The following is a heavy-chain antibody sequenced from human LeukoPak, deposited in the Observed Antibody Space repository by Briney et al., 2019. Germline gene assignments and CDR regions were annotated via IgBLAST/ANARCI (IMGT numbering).Heavy chain of an antibody. CDR2: INPNSGGT. CDR3: AREIFRGGIAAAGVFDY. J-gene: IGHJ4*02. CDR1: GYTFTGYY. V-gene: IGHV1-2*02. Sequence: AASVKVSCKASGYTFTGYYMHWVRQAPGQGLEWMGWINPNSGGTNYAQKFQGRVTMTRDTSISTAYMELSRLRSDDTAVYYCAREIFRGGIAAAGVFDYWGQGTLVTVSS. D-gene: IGHD6-13*01.